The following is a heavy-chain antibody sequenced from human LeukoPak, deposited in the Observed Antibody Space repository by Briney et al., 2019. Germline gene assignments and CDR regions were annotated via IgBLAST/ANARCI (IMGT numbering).Heavy chain of an antibody. CDR1: RFTFSSYS. CDR2: ISSSGSYI. J-gene: IGHJ6*03. CDR3: ARDGSIAAAGKPTYYMDV. D-gene: IGHD6-13*01. Sequence: KSGGSLRLSCAASRFTFSSYSMNWVRQAPGKGLEWVSSISSSGSYIYYADSVKGRFTISRDNAKNSLYLQMNSLRAEDTALYYCARDGSIAAAGKPTYYMDVWGKGTTVTVSS. V-gene: IGHV3-21*04.